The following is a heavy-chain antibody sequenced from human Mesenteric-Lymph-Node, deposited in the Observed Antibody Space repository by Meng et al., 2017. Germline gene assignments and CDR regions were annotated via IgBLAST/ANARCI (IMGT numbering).Heavy chain of an antibody. Sequence: QVQLVQSGAEVKKPGASVKVSCKASGYTFSSYDINWVRQAPGQGLEWMGWMNPKSGNTSYAQKFQGRVTMTRNTSITTAYMELSSLKPEDTAMFYCERGRGWLQPLDSWGQGTLVTVSS. CDR3: ERGRGWLQPLDS. D-gene: IGHD5-24*01. J-gene: IGHJ4*02. CDR2: MNPKSGNT. CDR1: GYTFSSYD. V-gene: IGHV1-8*02.